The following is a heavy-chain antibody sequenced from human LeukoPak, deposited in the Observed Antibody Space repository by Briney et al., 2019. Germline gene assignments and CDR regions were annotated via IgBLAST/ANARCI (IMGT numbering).Heavy chain of an antibody. CDR3: TSPPWGSRGF. D-gene: IGHD7-27*01. V-gene: IGHV3-7*03. J-gene: IGHJ4*02. CDR1: GFTFSTYF. CDR2: LHPDGSHQ. Sequence: GGSLRLSCAASGFTFSTYFMSWVRQAPGKGLEWVANLHPDGSHQYYVDSVRGRFTISRDNAKNSLYLQMNNLRAEDTAVYFCTSPPWGSRGFGGQGPLVTVS.